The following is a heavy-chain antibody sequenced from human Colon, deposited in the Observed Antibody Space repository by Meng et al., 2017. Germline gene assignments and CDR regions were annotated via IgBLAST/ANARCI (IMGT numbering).Heavy chain of an antibody. J-gene: IGHJ4*02. CDR1: GFTFTTAW. Sequence: EVQLEESGGGLVQPGGSLSLSCAASGFTFTTAWMTWVRRTPGRGLEWVGRIKSNNDGGTTDYAAPVKGRFTISRDDSKSTLYLQMNSLKIEDTAMYYCGTDIYDWGQGTLVTVSS. CDR2: IKSNNDGGTT. D-gene: IGHD2/OR15-2a*01. CDR3: GTDIYD. V-gene: IGHV3-15*01.